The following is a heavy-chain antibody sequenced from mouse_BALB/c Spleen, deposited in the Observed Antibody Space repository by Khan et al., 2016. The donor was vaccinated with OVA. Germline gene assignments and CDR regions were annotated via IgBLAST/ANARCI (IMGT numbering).Heavy chain of an antibody. Sequence: EVQLQESGAELVKPGASVKLSCTASGFNLKDTYIHWVNQRPEQGLEWIGRIDPANDDIKYDPKFQGQATITADTSSHTAYLHLSSLTSEDTAVYYCSTRYGNPIAYWGQGTLVTVSA. CDR3: STRYGNPIAY. V-gene: IGHV14-3*02. D-gene: IGHD2-1*01. CDR2: IDPANDDI. CDR1: GFNLKDTY. J-gene: IGHJ3*01.